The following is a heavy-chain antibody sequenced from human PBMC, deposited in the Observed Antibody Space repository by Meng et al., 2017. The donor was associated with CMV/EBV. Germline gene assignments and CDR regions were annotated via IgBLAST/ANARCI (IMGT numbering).Heavy chain of an antibody. D-gene: IGHD3-10*01. V-gene: IGHV4-61*01. CDR1: GGSVSSGSYY. CDR2: IYYSGST. J-gene: IGHJ4*02. CDR3: ASGKYYYGSGSYYNPYY. Sequence: SETLSLTCTVSGGSVSSGSYYWSWIRQPPGKGLEWIGYIYYSGSTNYSPSLKSRVTISVDTSKNQFSLKLSSVTAADTAVYYCASGKYYYGSGSYYNPYYWGQGTLVTVSS.